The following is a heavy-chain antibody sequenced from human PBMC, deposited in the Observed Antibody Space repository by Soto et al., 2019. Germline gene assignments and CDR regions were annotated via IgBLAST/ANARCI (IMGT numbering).Heavy chain of an antibody. Sequence: QERLVESGGGVVQPGRSLRLSCAVSGFTFSDYAMHWVRQAPGKGLEWVALIWHDGINEFYADSVKGRFTISRDISNQTLYLQMNSLRPEDTAVYYCTKSRGDAYKWGLGIDPWCQGTLVTVSS. J-gene: IGHJ5*02. CDR3: TKSRGDAYKWGLGIDP. CDR2: IWHDGINE. V-gene: IGHV3-33*03. D-gene: IGHD3-10*01. CDR1: GFTFSDYA.